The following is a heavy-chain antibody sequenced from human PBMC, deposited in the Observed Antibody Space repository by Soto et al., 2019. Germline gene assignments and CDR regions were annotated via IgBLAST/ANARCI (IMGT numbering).Heavy chain of an antibody. CDR2: IYWDDDN. D-gene: IGHD2-8*02. CDR1: GFSLSTRGVG. CDR3: ARLVTVTAAGYFHP. J-gene: IGHJ1*01. Sequence: QITLKESGPTLVKPTQTLTLTCTFSGFSLSTRGVGVGWIRQPPGKALEWLALIYWDDDNRYSPSLKSSLTVTNDPSKQQVVLTMTTLDPVDTATYYCARLVTVTAAGYFHPWGQGTLVTVSS. V-gene: IGHV2-5*02.